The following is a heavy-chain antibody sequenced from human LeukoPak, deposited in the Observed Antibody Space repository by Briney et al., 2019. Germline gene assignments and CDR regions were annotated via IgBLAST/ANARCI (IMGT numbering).Heavy chain of an antibody. V-gene: IGHV1-69*05. D-gene: IGHD1-1*01. J-gene: IGHJ6*03. Sequence: ASVKVSCKASGGTFSSYAISWVRQAPGQGLEWMGGIIPIFGTANYAQKFQGRVTITTDESTSTAYMELSSLRSEDTAVYYCARVGTTEGYYYYYMDVWGKGTTVTVSS. CDR3: ARVGTTEGYYYYYMDV. CDR2: IIPIFGTA. CDR1: GGTFSSYA.